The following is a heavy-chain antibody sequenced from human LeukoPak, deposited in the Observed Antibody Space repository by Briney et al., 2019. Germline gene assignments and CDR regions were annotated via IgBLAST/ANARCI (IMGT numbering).Heavy chain of an antibody. Sequence: SETLSLTCTVSGGSISSYYWSWIRQPPGKGLEWIGYIYYSGSTNYNPSLKSRVTISVDTSKNQFSLKLSSVTAADTAVYYCARGGKGLDGYNPLLDYWGQGTLVTVSS. CDR1: GGSISSYY. V-gene: IGHV4-59*01. CDR3: ARGGKGLDGYNPLLDY. D-gene: IGHD5-24*01. J-gene: IGHJ4*02. CDR2: IYYSGST.